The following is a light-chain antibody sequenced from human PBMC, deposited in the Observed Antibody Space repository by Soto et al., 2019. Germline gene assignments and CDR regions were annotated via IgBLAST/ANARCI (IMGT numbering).Light chain of an antibody. CDR2: EVT. V-gene: IGLV2-14*03. CDR1: SSDVGGYNF. CDR3: ASWDGSLSGHV. Sequence: QSVLTQPASVSGSPGQSITISCTGTSSDVGGYNFVSWYQQHPGKAPKLMIYEVTSRPSGVSNRFSGSKSGNTASLTISGLRSEDEADYYCASWDGSLSGHVFGTGTKVTVL. J-gene: IGLJ1*01.